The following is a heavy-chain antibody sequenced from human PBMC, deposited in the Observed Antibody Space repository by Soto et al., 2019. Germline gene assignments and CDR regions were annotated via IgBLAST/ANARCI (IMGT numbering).Heavy chain of an antibody. V-gene: IGHV4-34*01. CDR2: INHSGST. J-gene: IGHJ4*02. CDR3: ARTLLRYRSGWYGGLDY. CDR1: GGSFSCYY. D-gene: IGHD6-19*01. Sequence: SETLSLTCAVYGGSFSCYYWIWIRQPPGKGLEWIGEINHSGSTNYNPSLKSRVTISVDTSKNQFSLKLSSVTAADTAVYYCARTLLRYRSGWYGGLDYWGQGTLVTVSS.